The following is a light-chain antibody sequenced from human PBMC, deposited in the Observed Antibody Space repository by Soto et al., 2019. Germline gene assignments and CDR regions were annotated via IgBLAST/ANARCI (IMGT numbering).Light chain of an antibody. CDR2: DVS. V-gene: IGLV2-14*03. Sequence: QSVLTQPASVSGSPGQSITISCTGTSSDIGSYNYISWYQHHPGKAPKLMIYDVSNRPSGVSNRFSGSKSGNTASLTISGLQAEDEADYFCSSYTSNSTLVAFGGGTKVTVL. J-gene: IGLJ2*01. CDR3: SSYTSNSTLVA. CDR1: SSDIGSYNY.